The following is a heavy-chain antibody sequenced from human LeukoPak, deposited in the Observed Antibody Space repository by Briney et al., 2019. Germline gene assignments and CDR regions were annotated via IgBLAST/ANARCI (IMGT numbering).Heavy chain of an antibody. J-gene: IGHJ6*03. CDR2: IIAIFGTA. CDR3: ARGRYIYGSGRSNYYYYMDV. D-gene: IGHD3-10*01. CDR1: GGTFSSYA. Sequence: ASVKVSCKASGGTFSSYAISWVRQAPGQGLEWMGGIIAIFGTANYEQKFHGRVTITTDDSTSTAYIELSSLRSEDTAVCYCARGRYIYGSGRSNYYYYMDVWGKGTTVTVSS. V-gene: IGHV1-69*05.